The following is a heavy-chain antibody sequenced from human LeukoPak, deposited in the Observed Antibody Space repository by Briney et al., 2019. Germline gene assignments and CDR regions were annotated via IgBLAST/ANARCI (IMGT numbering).Heavy chain of an antibody. CDR2: IIPIFGTA. D-gene: IGHD1-7*01. CDR1: GGTFSSYA. CDR3: SRVHYNRNYGPQGVLYNYFDY. V-gene: IGHV1-69*06. Sequence: AVQASCKDSGGTFSSYAISWGRQAPGQGVEGRGGIIPIFGTANYAQKFQGRVTITADKSTSTAYIELSSLRSAATAVCYCSRVHYNRNYGPQGVLYNYFDYWGQGTLVTVSS. J-gene: IGHJ4*02.